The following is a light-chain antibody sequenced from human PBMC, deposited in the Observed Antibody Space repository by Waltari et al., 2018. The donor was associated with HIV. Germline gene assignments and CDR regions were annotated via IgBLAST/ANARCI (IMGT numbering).Light chain of an antibody. CDR3: QVWDSGSDHV. J-gene: IGLJ1*01. Sequence: SYVLTQPPSISVAPRKTAKITCGGTNIGNTNVHWYQQKAGQAPILVIYDDDDRPSGIPERFSGSNSENTATLTINRIEVGDEADYYCQVWDSGSDHVFGSGTTVTVL. CDR2: DDD. V-gene: IGLV3-21*01. CDR1: NIGNTN.